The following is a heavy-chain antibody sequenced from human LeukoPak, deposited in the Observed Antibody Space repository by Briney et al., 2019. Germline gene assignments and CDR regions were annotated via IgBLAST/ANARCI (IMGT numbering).Heavy chain of an antibody. D-gene: IGHD6-13*01. CDR1: AGSISSSF. CDR2: IYYSGST. CDR3: ARNGRGAAAGSDY. Sequence: PSETLSLTCTVSAGSISSSFWSWIRQPPGKGLEWIGYIYYSGSTNYNPSLKSRVTISVDTSKNQFSLKLNSVTAADTAVYYCARNGRGAAAGSDYWGQGTLVTVSS. J-gene: IGHJ4*02. V-gene: IGHV4-59*01.